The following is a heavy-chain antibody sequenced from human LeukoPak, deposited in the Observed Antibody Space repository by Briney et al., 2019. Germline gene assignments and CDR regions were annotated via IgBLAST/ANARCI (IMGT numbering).Heavy chain of an antibody. CDR3: VRGPPAAVGGGYYFYMDV. D-gene: IGHD2-2*01. J-gene: IGHJ6*03. CDR2: ISSSGGTI. V-gene: IGHV3-48*03. Sequence: PGGSLRLSCAASGFTFSSYEINWVRQTPGKGLEWVSYISSSGGTIYYADSVKGRFTISRDNAKSSLYLQMNSLRADDTAVYYCVRGPPAAVGGGYYFYMDVWGKGTTVTVSS. CDR1: GFTFSSYE.